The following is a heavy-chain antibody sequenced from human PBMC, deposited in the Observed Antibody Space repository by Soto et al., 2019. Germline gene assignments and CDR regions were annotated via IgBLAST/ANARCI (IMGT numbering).Heavy chain of an antibody. CDR3: TRGPVGSTRPLDY. CDR2: IKSKSEGETI. D-gene: IGHD2-2*01. V-gene: IGHV3-15*01. Sequence: EVQLVESGGGLVEPGGSLRLSCAASGFTFSNAWMSWVRQAPGKGLEWVGRIKSKSEGETIDYAAPVKGRFIISRDDSKNTLYLQMNSLKSEDTGVYYCTRGPVGSTRPLDYWGQGTLVTVSS. CDR1: GFTFSNAW. J-gene: IGHJ4*02.